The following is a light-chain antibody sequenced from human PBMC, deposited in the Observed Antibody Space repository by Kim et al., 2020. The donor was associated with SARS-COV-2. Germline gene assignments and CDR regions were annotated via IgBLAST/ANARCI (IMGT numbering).Light chain of an antibody. CDR3: SSRDNRGDHLV. J-gene: IGLJ3*02. V-gene: IGLV3-19*01. CDR1: SLRSYY. CDR2: GEN. Sequence: SSELTQDPAVSVAFGQTVRITCQGDSLRSYYASWYQQKPRQAPVLVIYGENARPAGIRDRFSGSSSGTTASLSITGAQAEDEADYYCSSRDNRGDHLVFGGGTQLTVL.